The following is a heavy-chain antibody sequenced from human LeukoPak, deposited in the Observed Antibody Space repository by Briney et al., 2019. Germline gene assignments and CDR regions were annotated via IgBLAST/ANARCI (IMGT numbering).Heavy chain of an antibody. CDR3: ARRLIVVVPAAIGHYFGMDV. Sequence: QSGGSLRLSCVASGFTVSSNYMSWVRQAPGKGLEWVSVIYSGGSTYYADSVKGRFSISRDNSKNTLFLQMNSLRAEDTAVYYCARRLIVVVPAAIGHYFGMDVWGQGTTVTVSS. CDR1: GFTVSSNY. J-gene: IGHJ6*02. V-gene: IGHV3-66*01. D-gene: IGHD2-2*01. CDR2: IYSGGST.